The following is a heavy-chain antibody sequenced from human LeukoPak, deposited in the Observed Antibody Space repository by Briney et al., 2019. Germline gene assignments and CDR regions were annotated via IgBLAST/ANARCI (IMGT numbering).Heavy chain of an antibody. CDR2: IYPGDSDT. Sequence: GESLKISCKGSGYSFTSYWIGWVRQMPGKGLEWVGIIYPGDSDTRYSPSFQGQVTISADKSISTAYLQWSSLKASDTAMYYCARLDGSGSYYTNWFDPWGQGTLVTVSS. D-gene: IGHD3-10*01. CDR1: GYSFTSYW. CDR3: ARLDGSGSYYTNWFDP. J-gene: IGHJ5*02. V-gene: IGHV5-51*01.